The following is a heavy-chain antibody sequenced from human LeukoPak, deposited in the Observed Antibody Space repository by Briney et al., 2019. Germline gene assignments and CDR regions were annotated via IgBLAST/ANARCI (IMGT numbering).Heavy chain of an antibody. D-gene: IGHD3-3*01. CDR1: GFTFSSYG. J-gene: IGHJ4*02. Sequence: GGSLRLSCAASGFTFSSYGMHWVRQAPGKGLEWVAFIRYDGSNKYYADSVKGRFTISRDNSKNTLYLQMNSLRAEDTAVYYCARKYDFWSGYSDYWGQGTLVTVSS. CDR3: ARKYDFWSGYSDY. CDR2: IRYDGSNK. V-gene: IGHV3-30*02.